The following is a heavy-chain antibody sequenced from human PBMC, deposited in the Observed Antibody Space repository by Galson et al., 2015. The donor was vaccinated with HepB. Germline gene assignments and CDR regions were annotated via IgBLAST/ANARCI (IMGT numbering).Heavy chain of an antibody. CDR3: ARVGAVGATTSLEGPPTGI. Sequence: SLRLSCAASGFTFSSYAMHWVRQAPGKGLEWVAVISYDGSNKYYADSVKGRFTASRDNSKNTLYLQMNSLRAEDTAVYYCARVGAVGATTSLEGPPTGIWGQGTMVTVSS. CDR2: ISYDGSNK. D-gene: IGHD1-26*01. V-gene: IGHV3-30*14. J-gene: IGHJ3*02. CDR1: GFTFSSYA.